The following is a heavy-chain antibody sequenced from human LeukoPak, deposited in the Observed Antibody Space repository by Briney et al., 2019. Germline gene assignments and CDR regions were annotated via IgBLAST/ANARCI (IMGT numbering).Heavy chain of an antibody. J-gene: IGHJ4*02. V-gene: IGHV3-9*01. Sequence: GRSLRLSCAASGFTFDDYAMHWVRQAPGKGLEWVSGISWNSGSIGYADSVKGRFTISRDNAKNSLYLQMNSLRAEDTALYYCARDRRFYYDSSGYGDYWGQGTLVTVSS. CDR2: ISWNSGSI. CDR1: GFTFDDYA. D-gene: IGHD3-22*01. CDR3: ARDRRFYYDSSGYGDY.